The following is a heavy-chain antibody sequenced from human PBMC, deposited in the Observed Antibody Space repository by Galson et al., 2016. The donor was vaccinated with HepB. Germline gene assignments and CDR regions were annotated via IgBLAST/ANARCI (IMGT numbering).Heavy chain of an antibody. Sequence: SLRLSCAASGFTFSSYWMHWVRQAPGKGLVWVSRINSDESNTNYADSVKGRFTSSRDNAKNTLYLQMNSLRAEDTAVYYCARGGGYYYFDYWGQGNLVTVSS. CDR3: ARGGGYYYFDY. V-gene: IGHV3-74*01. CDR2: INSDESNT. CDR1: GFTFSSYW. J-gene: IGHJ4*02. D-gene: IGHD2-21*01.